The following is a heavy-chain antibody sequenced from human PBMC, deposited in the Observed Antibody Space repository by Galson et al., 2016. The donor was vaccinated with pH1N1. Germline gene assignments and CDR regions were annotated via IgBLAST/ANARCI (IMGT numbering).Heavy chain of an antibody. D-gene: IGHD5-12*01. Sequence: SLRLSCAASGFTFNNFAMHWVRQAPGKGLEWVAVVLYDGTNEYLADSVKGRFTVSRDNSKNTLHLQMNSPRPSDTALYYCARDSEYSAYDLFHWGQGTLVAVSS. CDR2: VLYDGTNE. CDR1: GFTFNNFA. V-gene: IGHV3-30-3*01. CDR3: ARDSEYSAYDLFH. J-gene: IGHJ4*02.